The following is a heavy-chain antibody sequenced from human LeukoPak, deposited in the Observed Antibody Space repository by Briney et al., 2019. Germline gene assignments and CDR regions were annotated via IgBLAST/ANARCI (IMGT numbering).Heavy chain of an antibody. D-gene: IGHD5-18*01. Sequence: SETLSLTCTVSGGPISSYYWSWIRQPPGKGLEWIGYIYYSGSTNYNPSLKSRVTISVDTSKNQFSLKLSSVTAADTAVYYCARGGYSYGYPYYYYYYMDVWGKGTTVTISS. V-gene: IGHV4-59*01. CDR3: ARGGYSYGYPYYYYYYMDV. CDR1: GGPISSYY. CDR2: IYYSGST. J-gene: IGHJ6*03.